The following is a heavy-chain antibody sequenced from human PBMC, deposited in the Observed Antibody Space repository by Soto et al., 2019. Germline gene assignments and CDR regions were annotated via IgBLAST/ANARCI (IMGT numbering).Heavy chain of an antibody. Sequence: GASVKVSCKASGGTFSSYAISWVRQAPGQGLEWMGGTIPIFGTANYAQKFQGRVTITADESTSTAYMELSSLRSEDTAVYYCAREGSHKPKSGYFDYWGQGTLVTVSS. V-gene: IGHV1-69*13. CDR1: GGTFSSYA. CDR2: TIPIFGTA. J-gene: IGHJ4*02. CDR3: AREGSHKPKSGYFDY. D-gene: IGHD3-10*01.